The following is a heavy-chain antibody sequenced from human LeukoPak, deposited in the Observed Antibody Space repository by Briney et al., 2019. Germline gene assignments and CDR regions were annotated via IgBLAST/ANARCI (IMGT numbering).Heavy chain of an antibody. V-gene: IGHV3-9*01. CDR3: AKDGAKYYDFWSGYYPYYYYYGMDV. J-gene: IGHJ6*02. D-gene: IGHD3-3*01. CDR2: ISWNSGSI. Sequence: GRSLRLSCAASGFTFYDYAMHWVRQAPGKGLEWVSGISWNSGSIVYADSVKGRFTISRDNAKNSLYLQMNSLRAEDTALYYCAKDGAKYYDFWSGYYPYYYYYGMDVWGQGTTVTVSS. CDR1: GFTFYDYA.